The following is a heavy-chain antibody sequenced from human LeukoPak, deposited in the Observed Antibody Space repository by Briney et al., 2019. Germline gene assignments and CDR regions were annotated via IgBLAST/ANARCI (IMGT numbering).Heavy chain of an antibody. V-gene: IGHV3-21*01. Sequence: GGSLRLSCAASGFTFSSYSMNWVRQAPGKGLEWVSSISSSSSYIYYADSVKGRFTISRDNAKNSLYLQMNSLRAEDTAVYYCARVARLYYYYMDVWGKGTTVTVSS. D-gene: IGHD6-6*01. J-gene: IGHJ6*03. CDR1: GFTFSSYS. CDR2: ISSSSSYI. CDR3: ARVARLYYYYMDV.